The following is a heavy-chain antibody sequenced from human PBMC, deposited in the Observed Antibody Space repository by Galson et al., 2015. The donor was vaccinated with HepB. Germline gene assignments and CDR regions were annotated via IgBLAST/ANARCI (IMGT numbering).Heavy chain of an antibody. D-gene: IGHD3-9*01. J-gene: IGHJ4*02. CDR1: GFTFGDYA. Sequence: SLRLSCAASGFTFGDYAMSWFRQAPGKGLEWVGFIRSKAYGGTTEYAASVKGRFTISRDDSKSIAYLQMNSLKTEDTAVYYCTRENILTANEGFDYWGQGTLVTVSS. V-gene: IGHV3-49*03. CDR2: IRSKAYGGTT. CDR3: TRENILTANEGFDY.